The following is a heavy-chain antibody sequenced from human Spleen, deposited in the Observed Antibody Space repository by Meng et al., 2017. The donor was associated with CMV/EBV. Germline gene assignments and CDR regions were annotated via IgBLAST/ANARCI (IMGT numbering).Heavy chain of an antibody. CDR1: GGTFTSYG. J-gene: IGHJ3*02. V-gene: IGHV1-18*01. CDR2: ITTYNGNT. Sequence: ASVKVSCKASGGTFTSYGITWVRQAPGQGLEWMGWITTYNGNTNYAQKLQGRVTMTTDTSTSTAYMELRSLRSDDTAVYYCATDAFDIWGQGTMVTVSS. CDR3: ATDAFDI.